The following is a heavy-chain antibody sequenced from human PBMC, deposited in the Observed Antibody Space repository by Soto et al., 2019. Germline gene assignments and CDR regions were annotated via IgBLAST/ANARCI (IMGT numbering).Heavy chain of an antibody. D-gene: IGHD3-10*01. J-gene: IGHJ4*02. V-gene: IGHV1-69*13. CDR3: AKDYLSDSGTYYDIPFDS. Sequence: ASVKVSCKASGGTFSSYAISWVRQAPGQGLEWMGGIIPIFGTANYAQKFQGRVTITADESTSTAYMELSSLRSEDTAVYYCAKDYLSDSGTYYDIPFDSWGQGTLVTVSS. CDR2: IIPIFGTA. CDR1: GGTFSSYA.